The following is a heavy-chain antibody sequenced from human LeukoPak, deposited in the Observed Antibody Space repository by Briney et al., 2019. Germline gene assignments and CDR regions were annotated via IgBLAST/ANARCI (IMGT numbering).Heavy chain of an antibody. Sequence: ASVKVSCKASGYTFTSYDINWVRQATGQGLEWMGWMNPNSGNTGYAQKFQGRVTITRNTSISTAYMELSSLRSEDTAVYYCARGRIAAAYLFDYWGQGTLVTVSS. CDR2: MNPNSGNT. D-gene: IGHD6-13*01. CDR1: GYTFTSYD. J-gene: IGHJ4*02. CDR3: ARGRIAAAYLFDY. V-gene: IGHV1-8*01.